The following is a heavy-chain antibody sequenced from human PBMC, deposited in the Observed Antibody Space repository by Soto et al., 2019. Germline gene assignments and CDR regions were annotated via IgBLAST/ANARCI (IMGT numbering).Heavy chain of an antibody. CDR2: IIPIFGTA. D-gene: IGHD6-13*01. CDR3: AREALAAAGTFPHYYSGMDV. J-gene: IGHJ6*02. CDR1: GGTFSSYA. Sequence: QVQLVQSGAEVKKPGSSVKVSCKASGGTFSSYAISWVRQAPGQGLEWMGGIIPIFGTANYAQKFQGRVTITADEATSTAYMERSSLRSEDTAVYYCAREALAAAGTFPHYYSGMDVWGQGTTVTVSS. V-gene: IGHV1-69*01.